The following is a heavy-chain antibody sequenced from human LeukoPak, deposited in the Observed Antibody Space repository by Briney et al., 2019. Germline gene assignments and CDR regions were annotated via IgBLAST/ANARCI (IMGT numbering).Heavy chain of an antibody. V-gene: IGHV1-69*05. CDR2: IIPIFGTA. CDR3: ARAGGRYHYYYYMDV. D-gene: IGHD3-16*02. CDR1: GGTFSSYA. Sequence: EASVTVSCKASGGTFSSYAISWVRQAPGQGLEWMGGIIPIFGTANYAQKFQGRVTITTDESTSTAYMELSSLRSEDTAVYYCARAGGRYHYYYYMDVWGKGTTVTVSS. J-gene: IGHJ6*03.